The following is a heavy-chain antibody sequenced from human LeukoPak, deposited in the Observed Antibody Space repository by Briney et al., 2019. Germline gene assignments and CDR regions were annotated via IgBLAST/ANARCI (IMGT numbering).Heavy chain of an antibody. CDR1: GYTFTSYD. Sequence: ASVKVSCKASGYTFTSYDINWVRQASGQGLEWMGWMNPNSGNTGYAQKFQGRVTITRNTSISTAYMELSSLRSEDTAVYYCARGLITRRHYYGSWSYSYWGQGTLVTVSS. CDR2: MNPNSGNT. J-gene: IGHJ4*02. V-gene: IGHV1-8*03. D-gene: IGHD3-10*01. CDR3: ARGLITRRHYYGSWSYSY.